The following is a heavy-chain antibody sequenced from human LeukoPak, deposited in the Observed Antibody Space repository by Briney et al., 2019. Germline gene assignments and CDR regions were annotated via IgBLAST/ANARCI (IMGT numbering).Heavy chain of an antibody. D-gene: IGHD2-2*01. CDR1: GGSISSYY. J-gene: IGHJ5*02. CDR3: ARHFVVVVPAAKMYNWFDP. V-gene: IGHV4-4*09. Sequence: SETLSLTCTVSGGSISSYYWSWIRQPPGKGLEWIGCIYTSGSTNYNPSLKSRVTISVDTSKNQFSLKLSSVTAADTAVYYCARHFVVVVPAAKMYNWFDPWGQGTLVTVSS. CDR2: IYTSGST.